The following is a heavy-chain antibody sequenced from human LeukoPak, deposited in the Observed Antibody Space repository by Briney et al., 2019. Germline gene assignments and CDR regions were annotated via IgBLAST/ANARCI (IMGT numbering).Heavy chain of an antibody. J-gene: IGHJ6*02. CDR2: FDPEDGET. Sequence: ASVTVSCTVSGYTLTELSMHWVRQAPGKGLEWMGGFDPEDGETIYAQKFQGRVTMTTDTSTSTAYMELRSLRSDDTAVYYCARDHRPLYYYYGMDVWGQGTTVTVS. CDR1: GYTLTELS. V-gene: IGHV1-24*01. CDR3: ARDHRPLYYYYGMDV.